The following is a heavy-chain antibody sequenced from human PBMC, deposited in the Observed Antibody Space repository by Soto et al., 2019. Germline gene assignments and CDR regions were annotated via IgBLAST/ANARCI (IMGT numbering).Heavy chain of an antibody. CDR3: ARAPLDYDRIDNWFDP. J-gene: IGHJ5*02. Sequence: KASETLSLTCDVSGGSIDNSHSFWGWIRQPPGKGLEFIGSVYYSGSTYYNPSLKSRVTISVDTSKNQFSLKLSSVTAADTAVYYCARAPLDYDRIDNWFDPWGQGTLVTVSS. V-gene: IGHV4-39*01. CDR1: GGSIDNSHSF. D-gene: IGHD3-22*01. CDR2: VYYSGST.